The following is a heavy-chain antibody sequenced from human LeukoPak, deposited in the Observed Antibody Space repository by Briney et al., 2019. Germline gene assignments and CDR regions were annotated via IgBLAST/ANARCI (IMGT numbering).Heavy chain of an antibody. CDR3: ARTQAICSGGSCYSDSFFDY. Sequence: ASVKVSCKTSGYSFILYGISWVRQAPGQGPEWMGWISTSTGDTKYTQKFQGRVTLTTDTSTSTAYMELSSLRSDDTAVYYCARTQAICSGGSCYSDSFFDYWGQGTLVTVSS. V-gene: IGHV1-18*01. CDR1: GYSFILYG. J-gene: IGHJ4*02. D-gene: IGHD2-15*01. CDR2: ISTSTGDT.